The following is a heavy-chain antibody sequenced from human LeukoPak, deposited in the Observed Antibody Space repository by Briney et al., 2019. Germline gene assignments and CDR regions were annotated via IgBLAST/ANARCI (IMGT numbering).Heavy chain of an antibody. D-gene: IGHD6-19*01. CDR2: ISSSGSTK. J-gene: IGHJ4*02. V-gene: IGHV3-48*04. CDR1: GFTFSRYI. Sequence: PGGSLRLSCAGSGFTFSRYIMSWVRQAPGKGLEWISYISSSGSTKYYADSVKGRFTISRDNAKNSLYLLMNSLRAEDTAVYYCATDVRDEYSSGWYPIGYWGQGTLVTVSS. CDR3: ATDVRDEYSSGWYPIGY.